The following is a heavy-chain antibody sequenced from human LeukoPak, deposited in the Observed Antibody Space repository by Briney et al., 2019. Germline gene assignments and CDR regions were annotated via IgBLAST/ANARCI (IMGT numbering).Heavy chain of an antibody. CDR3: AKEAAAGKKHYDY. CDR1: GFTFSSYG. D-gene: IGHD6-13*01. CDR2: IRYDGSNK. J-gene: IGHJ4*02. V-gene: IGHV3-30*02. Sequence: GGSLRLSCAASGFTFSSYGMHWVRQAPGKGLEWVAFIRYDGSNKYYADSVKGRFTISRDNSKNTLYLQMNSLRAEDTAVYYCAKEAAAGKKHYDYWGQGTLVTVSS.